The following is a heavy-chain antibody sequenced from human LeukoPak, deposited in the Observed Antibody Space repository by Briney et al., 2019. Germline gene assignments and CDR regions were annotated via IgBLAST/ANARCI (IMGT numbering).Heavy chain of an antibody. D-gene: IGHD5-18*01. J-gene: IGHJ3*02. V-gene: IGHV1-2*04. CDR1: GYTFTGYY. CDR3: ATSGYTYGALDI. CDR2: IHPNSGGT. Sequence: ASVKVSCKASGYTFTGYYMHWVRQAPGQGLEWMGWIHPNSGGTNHAQKFQAWVTVTRDTSISTAYMELSRLRSDDTAVYYCATSGYTYGALDIWGQGTMVTVSS.